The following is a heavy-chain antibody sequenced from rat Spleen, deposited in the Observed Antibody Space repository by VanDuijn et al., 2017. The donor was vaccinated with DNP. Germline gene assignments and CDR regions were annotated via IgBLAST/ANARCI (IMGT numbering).Heavy chain of an antibody. CDR2: ISYSGST. D-gene: IGHD1-7*01. Sequence: EVQLQESGPGLVKPSQSLSLTCSVTGYSITSNYWAWIRKFPGNKMEWMGYISYSGSTSYNPSLKSRISITRDTSKNQFFLQLHSGITEDTATYYCARWVSMGFDYWGQGVMVTVSS. CDR1: GYSITSNY. J-gene: IGHJ2*01. CDR3: ARWVSMGFDY. V-gene: IGHV3-1*01.